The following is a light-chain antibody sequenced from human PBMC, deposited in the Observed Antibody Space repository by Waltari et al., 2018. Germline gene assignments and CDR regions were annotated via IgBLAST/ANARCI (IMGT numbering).Light chain of an antibody. CDR2: DAS. V-gene: IGKV3-11*01. J-gene: IGKJ3*01. CDR1: QSVSSY. Sequence: EILLTQSPATLSLSPGERAPLSCRASQSVSSYLAWYQQKPGQAPRLLIYDASNRATGIPARFSGSGSGTDFTLTISSLEPEDFAVYYCQQRSNWFTFGPGTKVDIK. CDR3: QQRSNWFT.